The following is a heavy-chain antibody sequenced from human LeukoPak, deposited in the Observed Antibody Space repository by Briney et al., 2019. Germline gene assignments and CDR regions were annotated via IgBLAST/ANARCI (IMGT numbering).Heavy chain of an antibody. CDR3: ARGLSGYLYYFDY. V-gene: IGHV4-59*01. CDR1: GGSISSYY. J-gene: IGHJ4*02. D-gene: IGHD3-9*01. Sequence: PSETLSLTCTVSGGSISSYYRSWIRQPPGKGLEWIGYIYYSGSTNYNPSLKSRVTISVDTSKNQFSLKLSSVTAADTAVYYCARGLSGYLYYFDYWGQGTLVTVSS. CDR2: IYYSGST.